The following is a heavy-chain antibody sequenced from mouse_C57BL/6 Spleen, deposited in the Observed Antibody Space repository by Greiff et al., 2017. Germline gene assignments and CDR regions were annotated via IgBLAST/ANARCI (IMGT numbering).Heavy chain of an antibody. CDR1: GYTFTSYW. V-gene: IGHV1-5*01. D-gene: IGHD1-1*01. CDR3: TRSPPTTVVALYWYFDV. J-gene: IGHJ1*03. Sequence: VQLQQSGTVLARPGASVKMSCKTSGYTFTSYWMHWVKQRPGQGLEWIGAIYPGNSDTSYNQKFKGKAKLTAVTSASTAYMELSSLTNEDSAVYYCTRSPPTTVVALYWYFDVWGTGTTVTVSS. CDR2: IYPGNSDT.